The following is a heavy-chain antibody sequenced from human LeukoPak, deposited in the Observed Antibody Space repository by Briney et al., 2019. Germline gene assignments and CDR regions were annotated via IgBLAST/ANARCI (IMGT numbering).Heavy chain of an antibody. D-gene: IGHD2-2*01. CDR3: AKEGADIVVVPAAENWFDP. CDR2: ISGSGGST. Sequence: GGSLRLSFAASGFTFSSYAMSWVRQAPGKGLEWVSAISGSGGSTYYADSVKGRSTISRDNSKNTLYLQMNSLRAEDTAVYYCAKEGADIVVVPAAENWFDPWGQGTLVTVSS. CDR1: GFTFSSYA. V-gene: IGHV3-23*01. J-gene: IGHJ5*02.